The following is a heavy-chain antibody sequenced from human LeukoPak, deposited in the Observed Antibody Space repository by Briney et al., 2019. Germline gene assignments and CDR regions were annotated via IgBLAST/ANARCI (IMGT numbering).Heavy chain of an antibody. CDR2: TRNKANSYTT. J-gene: IGHJ3*02. CDR3: ASLPDEALDI. CDR1: GFTFSDHY. Sequence: PGGSLRLSCAASGFTFSDHYMDWVRQAPGKGLEWVGRTRNKANSYTTEYAASVKGRFTISRDDSKNSLYLQMNSLKTEDTAVYYCASLPDEALDIWGQGTMVTVSS. V-gene: IGHV3-72*01.